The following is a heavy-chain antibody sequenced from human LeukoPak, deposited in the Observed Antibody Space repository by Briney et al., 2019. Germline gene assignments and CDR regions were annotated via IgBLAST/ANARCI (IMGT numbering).Heavy chain of an antibody. CDR1: GYSFTGYG. D-gene: IGHD5-12*01. CDR2: ISAYNGNT. Sequence: ASVKVSCKASGYSFTGYGINWVRQGPGQGLEWMGWISAYNGNTNYAQKVQGRVTMTTDTSTSTAHMELRSLRSDDTAVYYCARVTEIVATSHYYGMDVWGKGTTVTVSS. V-gene: IGHV1-18*04. CDR3: ARVTEIVATSHYYGMDV. J-gene: IGHJ6*04.